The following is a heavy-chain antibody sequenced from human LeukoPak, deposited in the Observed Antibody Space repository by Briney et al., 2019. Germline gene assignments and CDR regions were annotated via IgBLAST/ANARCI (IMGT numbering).Heavy chain of an antibody. V-gene: IGHV1-18*01. Sequence: ASVKVSCKASGYTFTSYGISWVRQAPGQGLEWMGWISAYNGNTNYAQKLQGRVTMTTDTSTSTAYMELRSLRSDDTAVYYCARAPRSARSGSYYYWGQGTLVTVSS. CDR1: GYTFTSYG. CDR3: ARAPRSARSGSYYY. CDR2: ISAYNGNT. D-gene: IGHD1-26*01. J-gene: IGHJ4*02.